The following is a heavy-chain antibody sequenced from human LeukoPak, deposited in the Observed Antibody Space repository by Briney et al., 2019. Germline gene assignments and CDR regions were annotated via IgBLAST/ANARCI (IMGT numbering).Heavy chain of an antibody. D-gene: IGHD2-21*01. V-gene: IGHV3-33*01. CDR1: GFTFSSYG. CDR2: IWYDGSNK. Sequence: GGSLRLSCAASGFTFSSYGMHWVRQAPGKGLEWVAVIWYDGSNKYYADSVKGRFTISRDNSKNTLYLQMNSLRAEDTAVYYCARDRGRALGLAWFDPWGQGTLVTVSS. CDR3: ARDRGRALGLAWFDP. J-gene: IGHJ5*02.